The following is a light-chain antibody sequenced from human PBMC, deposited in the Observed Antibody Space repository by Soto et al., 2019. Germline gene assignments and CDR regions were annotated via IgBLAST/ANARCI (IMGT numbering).Light chain of an antibody. CDR3: QQYNNWFYT. Sequence: EIVMTQSPATLSVSPGERATLSCRASQSVSSNLAGYQQKPGQAPRLLIYGASTRATGSPARFSGSESGTEFTLTISSLQSEDFAVYYCQQYNNWFYTFGQGTKLEIK. CDR2: GAS. CDR1: QSVSSN. J-gene: IGKJ2*01. V-gene: IGKV3-15*01.